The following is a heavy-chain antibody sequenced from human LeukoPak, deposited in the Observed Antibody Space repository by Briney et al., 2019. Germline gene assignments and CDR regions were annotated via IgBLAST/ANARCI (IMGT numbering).Heavy chain of an antibody. CDR2: ISNSGSTI. J-gene: IGHJ4*02. CDR3: ARAQQQVGRTFDH. Sequence: GGSLRLSCAASGFTFSDYYMTWIRQAPGKGLEWVSYISNSGSTIYYADSVKGRFTISRDNAKNSLYLQMNSLRAEDTAVYYCARAQQQVGRTFDHWGQGTLVTVSS. V-gene: IGHV3-11*01. CDR1: GFTFSDYY. D-gene: IGHD6-13*01.